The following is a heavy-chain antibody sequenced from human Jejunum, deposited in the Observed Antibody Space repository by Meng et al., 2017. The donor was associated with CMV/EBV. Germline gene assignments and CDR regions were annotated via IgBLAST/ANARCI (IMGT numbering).Heavy chain of an antibody. D-gene: IGHD2-15*01. J-gene: IGHJ6*02. V-gene: IGHV3-23*01. CDR2: ISGSGGST. Sequence: SRNYIMNAAGQDPGKGLEWVSAISGSGGSTHYADSVEGRFTISRDNSNNTLYLQMNGLRAEDTAKYYCAKATDIVVVVAAYGLDVWGQGTTVTVSS. CDR1: SRNYI. CDR3: AKATDIVVVVAAYGLDV.